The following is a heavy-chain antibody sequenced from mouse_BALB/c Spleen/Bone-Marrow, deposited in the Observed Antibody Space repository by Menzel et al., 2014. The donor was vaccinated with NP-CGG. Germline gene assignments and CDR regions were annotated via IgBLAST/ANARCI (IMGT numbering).Heavy chain of an antibody. D-gene: IGHD4-1*01. Sequence: EVQGVESGGGLVQPGGSRKLSCAASGFTFXSFGMHWVRQAPEKGLEWVAYISSGSSTIFYADTVKGRFTVSRDSPKNTLFLQMTSLRSEDTAMYFCTRGGNWDDFDSWGQGTTLTVSS. CDR1: GFTFXSFG. CDR3: TRGGNWDDFDS. CDR2: ISSGSSTI. V-gene: IGHV5-17*02. J-gene: IGHJ2*01.